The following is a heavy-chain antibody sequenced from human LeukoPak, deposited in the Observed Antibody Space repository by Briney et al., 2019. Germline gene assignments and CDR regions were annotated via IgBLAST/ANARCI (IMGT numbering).Heavy chain of an antibody. Sequence: GGSLRLSCAASGFTFSSYSMNWVRQAPGKGLDWVSSISSSSSYIYYADSVKGRFTISRDNAKNSLYLQMNSLRAEDTAVYYCARGSGIAAAARAPDYWGQGTLVTVSS. CDR2: ISSSSSYI. D-gene: IGHD6-13*01. V-gene: IGHV3-21*01. J-gene: IGHJ4*02. CDR3: ARGSGIAAAARAPDY. CDR1: GFTFSSYS.